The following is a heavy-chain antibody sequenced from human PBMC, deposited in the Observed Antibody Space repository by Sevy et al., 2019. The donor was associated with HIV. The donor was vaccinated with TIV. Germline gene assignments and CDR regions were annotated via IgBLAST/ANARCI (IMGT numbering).Heavy chain of an antibody. V-gene: IGHV3-74*01. CDR3: VRQRGDTVVLPDVLPDYGMDV. CDR2: INSDGSST. CDR1: GLTFSSYW. D-gene: IGHD2-2*01. Sequence: GGFLRLSCAASGLTFSSYWMHWVRQAPGKGLVWVSRINSDGSSTSYADSVKGRFTISRDNAKNTLYLQMNSLRAEDTAVYYCVRQRGDTVVLPDVLPDYGMDVWGQGTTVTVSS. J-gene: IGHJ6*02.